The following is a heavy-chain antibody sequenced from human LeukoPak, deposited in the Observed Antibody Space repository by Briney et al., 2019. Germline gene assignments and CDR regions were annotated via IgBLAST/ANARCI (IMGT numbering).Heavy chain of an antibody. V-gene: IGHV5-51*01. J-gene: IGHJ2*01. CDR2: IYPGDSDT. CDR1: GSSFTNYW. CDR3: ARGGVAPDYWYFDL. Sequence: PGASLKISCKGSGSSFTNYWIGWVRQLPGKGLEWMGIIYPGDSDTRYSPSFQGQVTISADKSISTAYLQWSSLKASDTAMYYCARGGVAPDYWYFDLWGRGTLVTVSS. D-gene: IGHD2-15*01.